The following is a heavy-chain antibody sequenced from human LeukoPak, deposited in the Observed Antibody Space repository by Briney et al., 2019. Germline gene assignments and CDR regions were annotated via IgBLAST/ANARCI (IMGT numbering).Heavy chain of an antibody. V-gene: IGHV3-30*18. CDR1: GFTFSSYG. CDR3: AKGGGRGYFDY. CDR2: IWYGGSNK. Sequence: GRSLRLSCAASGFTFSSYGMHWVRQAPGKGLEWVAVIWYGGSNKYYADSVKGRFTISRDNSKNTLYLQMNSLRAEDTAVYYCAKGGGRGYFDYWGQGTLVTVSS. J-gene: IGHJ4*02. D-gene: IGHD4-23*01.